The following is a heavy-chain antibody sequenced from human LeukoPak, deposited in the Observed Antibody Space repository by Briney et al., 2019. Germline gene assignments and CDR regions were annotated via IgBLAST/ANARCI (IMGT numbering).Heavy chain of an antibody. V-gene: IGHV1-69*01. Sequence: SVKVSCKASGGTFSSYAISWVRQAPGQGLEWMGGIIPIFGTANYAQKFQGRVTITADESTSTAYMELSSLRSEDTAVYYCARAQGPRLSYYYYYMDVWGKGTTVTISS. CDR1: GGTFSSYA. CDR2: IIPIFGTA. D-gene: IGHD3-16*01. J-gene: IGHJ6*03. CDR3: ARAQGPRLSYYYYYMDV.